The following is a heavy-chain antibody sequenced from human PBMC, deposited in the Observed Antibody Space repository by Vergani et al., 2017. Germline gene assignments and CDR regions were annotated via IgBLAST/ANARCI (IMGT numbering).Heavy chain of an antibody. CDR1: GFTFSSYG. V-gene: IGHV3-33*01. D-gene: IGHD2-2*01. Sequence: VQLVESGGGLVKPGGSLRLSCAASGFTFSSYGMHWVRQAPGKGLEWVAVIWYDGSNKYYADSVKGRFTISRDNSKNTLYLQMNSLRAEDTAVYYCARDPDIVVVPAALPLEGDDAFDIWGQGTMVTVSS. J-gene: IGHJ3*02. CDR3: ARDPDIVVVPAALPLEGDDAFDI. CDR2: IWYDGSNK.